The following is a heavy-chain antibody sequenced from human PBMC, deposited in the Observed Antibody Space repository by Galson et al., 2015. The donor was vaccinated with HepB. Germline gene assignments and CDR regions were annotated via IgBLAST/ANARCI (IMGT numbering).Heavy chain of an antibody. D-gene: IGHD2-15*01. CDR3: ARDRGSGGGCSSPWCGMDV. CDR2: SNPKVGDT. CDR1: GYTFVCHY. J-gene: IGHJ6*02. Sequence: SVKFSCKASGYTFVCHYMHWVRQAPGQGLEWMGWSNPKVGDTNYAQKFQGRVTMTRDTSISTAYMELSSLKSDDTAVYYSARDRGSGGGCSSPWCGMDVWGQGTTVTVSS. V-gene: IGHV1-2*02.